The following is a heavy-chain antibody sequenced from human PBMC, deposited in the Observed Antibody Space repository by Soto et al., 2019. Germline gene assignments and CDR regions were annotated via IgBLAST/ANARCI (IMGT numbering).Heavy chain of an antibody. CDR1: GFTFSSYA. V-gene: IGHV3-30-3*01. J-gene: IGHJ6*02. Sequence: GGSLRLSCAASGFTFSSYAMHWVRQAPGKGLEWVAVISYDGSNKYYADSVKGRFTISRDNSKNTLYLQMNSLRAEDTAVYYCARDLATVAYYYYYGMDVWGQGTTVTVSS. D-gene: IGHD4-17*01. CDR2: ISYDGSNK. CDR3: ARDLATVAYYYYYGMDV.